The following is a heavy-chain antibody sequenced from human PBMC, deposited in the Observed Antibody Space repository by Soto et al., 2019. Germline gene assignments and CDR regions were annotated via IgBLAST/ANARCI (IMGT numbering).Heavy chain of an antibody. CDR1: GGSFSGYI. CDR3: ARHYYYDSSYYYPTNTQLPLDY. D-gene: IGHD3-22*01. V-gene: IGHV4-34*01. Sequence: SETLSLTCDVYGGSFSGYIWTWIRQTPGKGLQWIGQINHSGSANYNPSLKSRVTISVHTSNSQFSLELSSVTASDSAMYFCARHYYYDSSYYYPTNTQLPLDYWGQGTLVTVSS. CDR2: INHSGSA. J-gene: IGHJ4*02.